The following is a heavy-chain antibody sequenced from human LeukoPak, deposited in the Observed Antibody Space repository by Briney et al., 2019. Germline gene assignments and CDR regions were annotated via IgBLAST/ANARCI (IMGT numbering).Heavy chain of an antibody. J-gene: IGHJ3*02. Sequence: GGSLRLSCAASGFTFSSYWMSWVRQAPGKGLEWVANIKQDGSEKYYVDSVKGRFTISRDNAKNSLYLQMNSLRAVDTAVYYCARGSTTIFGVVRRSFAFDIWGQGTMVTVSS. CDR1: GFTFSSYW. V-gene: IGHV3-7*01. CDR2: IKQDGSEK. D-gene: IGHD3-3*01. CDR3: ARGSTTIFGVVRRSFAFDI.